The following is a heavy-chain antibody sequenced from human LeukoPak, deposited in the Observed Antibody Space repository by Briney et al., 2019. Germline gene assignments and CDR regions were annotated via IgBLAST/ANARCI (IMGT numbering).Heavy chain of an antibody. D-gene: IGHD3-10*01. CDR2: IYYSGST. Sequence: PSETLSLTCTVSGGSISSSSYYWGWIRQPPGKGLEWIGSIYYSGSTYYNPSLKSRVTISVDTSKNQFSLKLSSVTAADTAVYYCARIYGSGSSPSFDYWGQGTLVTVSS. CDR3: ARIYGSGSSPSFDY. V-gene: IGHV4-39*07. J-gene: IGHJ4*02. CDR1: GGSISSSSYY.